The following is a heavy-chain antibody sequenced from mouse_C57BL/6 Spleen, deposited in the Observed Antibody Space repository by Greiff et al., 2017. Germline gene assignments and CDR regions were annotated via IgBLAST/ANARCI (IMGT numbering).Heavy chain of an antibody. Sequence: QVQLQQSGAELVRPGASVTLSCKASGYTFTDYEMHWVKQTPVHGLEWIGAIDPETGGTAYNQKFKGKAILTADKSSSTAYMELRSLTSEDSAVYYCTRAGTCAMDYWGQGTSVTVSS. CDR2: IDPETGGT. CDR1: GYTFTDYE. V-gene: IGHV1-15*01. CDR3: TRAGTCAMDY. D-gene: IGHD4-1*01. J-gene: IGHJ4*01.